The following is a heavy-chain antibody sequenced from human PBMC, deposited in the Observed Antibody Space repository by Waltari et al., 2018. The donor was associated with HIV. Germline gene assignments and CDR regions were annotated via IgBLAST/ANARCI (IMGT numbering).Heavy chain of an antibody. CDR1: GVSFSGYS. V-gene: IGHV4-34*01. Sequence: QVQLQQWGAGLLKPSETLSLTCAVYGVSFSGYSWTWIRQPPGKGLEWIGEINHRGSTNYNPSLKSRVTISVDTSKNQFSLKLSSVTAADTAVYYCARGSIVLVPAATNYFDYWGQGTLVTVSS. J-gene: IGHJ4*02. D-gene: IGHD2-2*01. CDR3: ARGSIVLVPAATNYFDY. CDR2: INHRGST.